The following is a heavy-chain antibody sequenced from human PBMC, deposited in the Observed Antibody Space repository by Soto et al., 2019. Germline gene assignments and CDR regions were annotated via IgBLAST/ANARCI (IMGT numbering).Heavy chain of an antibody. CDR2: IGSTSAYI. CDR3: AREVDTQMGNEASGI. J-gene: IGHJ3*02. D-gene: IGHD5-18*01. CDR1: GFPFSTYS. Sequence: EVHLEESGGGLVNPGGSLRLSCAARGFPFSTYSMSWVRQAPGKGLEWVSSIGSTSAYIYYADSLRGRFTISRDNAKNSLYLQMNSLRAEDTAVYSCAREVDTQMGNEASGIWGQGTMVTVSP. V-gene: IGHV3-21*06.